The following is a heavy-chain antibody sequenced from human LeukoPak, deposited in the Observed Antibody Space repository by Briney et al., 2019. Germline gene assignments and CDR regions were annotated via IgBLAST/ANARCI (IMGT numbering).Heavy chain of an antibody. CDR1: GFTFSSYG. J-gene: IGHJ4*02. Sequence: PGGSLRLSCAASGFTFSSYGMHWVRQAPGKGLEWVAFIRYDGSNKYYVGSVKGRFTISRDNSKNTLYLQMNSLRAEDTAVYYCARLSTNDYYFDYWGQGTLVTVSS. CDR3: ARLSTNDYYFDY. D-gene: IGHD1-1*01. CDR2: IRYDGSNK. V-gene: IGHV3-30*02.